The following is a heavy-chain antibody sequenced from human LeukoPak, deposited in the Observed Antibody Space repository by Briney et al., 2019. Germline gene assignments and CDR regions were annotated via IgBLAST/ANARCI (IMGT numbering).Heavy chain of an antibody. CDR2: IKQDGSEK. D-gene: IGHD6-19*01. CDR1: GFTFSSYW. V-gene: IGHV3-7*01. CDR3: VGDGRSGWHFDY. J-gene: IGHJ4*02. Sequence: GGSLRLSCAASGFTFSSYWMSWVRQAPGKGLEWVANIKQDGSEKYYVDSVKGRFTNSRDNVENSMFLQMNSLRAEDTAVYYCVGDGRSGWHFDYWGQGALVTVSS.